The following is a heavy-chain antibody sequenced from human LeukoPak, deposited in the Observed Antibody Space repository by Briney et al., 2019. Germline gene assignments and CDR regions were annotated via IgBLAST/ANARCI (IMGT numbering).Heavy chain of an antibody. D-gene: IGHD5-18*01. J-gene: IGHJ3*02. CDR1: GYTFTSYA. V-gene: IGHV1-3*01. CDR2: INVGSGNT. Sequence: ASVKVSCKASGYTFTSYAMHWVRQAPGQRLEWMGWINVGSGNTKYPQKFQGRVIITRDTSASTVYMELSSLRSEDTAVYYCARGPPRRGYNYGGDAFDIWGQGTMVTVSS. CDR3: ARGPPRRGYNYGGDAFDI.